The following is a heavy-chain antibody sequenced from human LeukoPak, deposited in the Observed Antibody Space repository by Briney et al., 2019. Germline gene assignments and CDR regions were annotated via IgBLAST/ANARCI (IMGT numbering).Heavy chain of an antibody. CDR2: INHSGST. V-gene: IGHV4-34*01. J-gene: IGHJ6*04. D-gene: IGHD2-2*01. CDR3: ARVGCSSTSCRRGYYYGMDV. Sequence: PSETLSLTCAVYGGSFSGYYWNWIHQPPGKGLEWIGEINHSGSTNYNPSLKSRVTISVDTSKNQFSLKLNSVTAADTALYYCARVGCSSTSCRRGYYYGMDVWGKGTTVTVSS. CDR1: GGSFSGYY.